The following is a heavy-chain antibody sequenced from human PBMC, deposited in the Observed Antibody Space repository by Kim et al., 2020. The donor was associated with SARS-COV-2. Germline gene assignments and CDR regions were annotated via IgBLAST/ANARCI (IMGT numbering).Heavy chain of an antibody. D-gene: IGHD2-2*01. CDR1: GGSFSGYY. CDR3: AYHHDIVVVPAARGAFDI. Sequence: SETLSLTCAVYGGSFSGYYWSWIRQPPGKGLEWIGEINHSGSTNYNPSLKSRVTISVDTSKNQFSLKLSSVTAADTAVYYCAYHHDIVVVPAARGAFDIWGQGTMVTVSS. V-gene: IGHV4-34*01. J-gene: IGHJ3*02. CDR2: INHSGST.